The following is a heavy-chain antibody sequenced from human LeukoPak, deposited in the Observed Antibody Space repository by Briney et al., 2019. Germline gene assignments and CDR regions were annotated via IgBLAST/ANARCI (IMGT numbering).Heavy chain of an antibody. CDR3: ANMQLVKGVFEI. D-gene: IGHD6-13*01. V-gene: IGHV3-23*01. CDR1: GFTFSSFA. Sequence: PGGSLRLSCEASGFTFSSFAMSWVRQAPGKGLDWVSAISGGSDNTYYADSVKGRFTISRDNSKNTLDLHMSSLTADDTAVYYCANMQLVKGVFEIWGQGTRVTVSS. CDR2: ISGGSDNT. J-gene: IGHJ3*02.